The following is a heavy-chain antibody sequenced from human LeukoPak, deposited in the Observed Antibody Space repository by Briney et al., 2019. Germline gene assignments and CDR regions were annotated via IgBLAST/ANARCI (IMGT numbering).Heavy chain of an antibody. V-gene: IGHV3-33*01. CDR3: ARDQRGFSYSKYYFDY. Sequence: GGALRLSCAASGFSFSSYGMHWVRQAPGKGLGWVAVICYEGTNKYYAHSVKGRFTISRDNSKNTLYLQMNSLRAEDTAVYYCARDQRGFSYSKYYFDYWGQGTLVTVSS. CDR2: ICYEGTNK. CDR1: GFSFSSYG. J-gene: IGHJ4*02. D-gene: IGHD5-18*01.